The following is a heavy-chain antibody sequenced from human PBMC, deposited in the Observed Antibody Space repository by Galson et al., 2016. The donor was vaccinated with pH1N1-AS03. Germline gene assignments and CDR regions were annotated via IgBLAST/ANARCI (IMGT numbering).Heavy chain of an antibody. V-gene: IGHV3-7*01. Sequence: SLRLSCAASGFTFNTYWMSRVRQAPGKGLEWVANIKQDGSEKYYVDSVKGRFTISRDNSKTTLYLEVNSLTDEDTAVYYCAREKINVGADYYGMDVWGQGTTVTVSS. D-gene: IGHD1-26*01. CDR3: AREKINVGADYYGMDV. CDR1: GFTFNTYW. J-gene: IGHJ6*02. CDR2: IKQDGSEK.